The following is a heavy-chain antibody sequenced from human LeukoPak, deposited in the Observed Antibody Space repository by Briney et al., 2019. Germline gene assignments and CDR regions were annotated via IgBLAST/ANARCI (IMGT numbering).Heavy chain of an antibody. D-gene: IGHD2-2*01. J-gene: IGHJ2*01. Sequence: PSETLSLTCAVYGGSFSGYYWSWIRQPPGKGLEWIGEISHSGATNYNPSLKTRVTISVDTSKNQFSLNLSSVTAADTAVYYCARGLLVPAATRYWCFDLWGRGTLVTVSS. CDR2: ISHSGAT. CDR3: ARGLLVPAATRYWCFDL. CDR1: GGSFSGYY. V-gene: IGHV4-34*01.